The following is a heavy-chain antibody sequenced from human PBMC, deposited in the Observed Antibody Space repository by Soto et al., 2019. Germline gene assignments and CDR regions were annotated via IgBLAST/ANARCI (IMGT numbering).Heavy chain of an antibody. CDR3: ARGLTMGQLPSHFDH. CDR1: GGSVSNDNFY. CDR2: VHSSGIT. V-gene: IGHV4-61*01. D-gene: IGHD3-16*01. Sequence: SESLSLTCTVSGGSVSNDNFYWSWIRQPPGKGLECIGYVHSSGITNYNPSLKRRVTISVDTSRNQFSLRLSSVTAADTAVYYCARGLTMGQLPSHFDHWGQGTLVTVSS. J-gene: IGHJ5*02.